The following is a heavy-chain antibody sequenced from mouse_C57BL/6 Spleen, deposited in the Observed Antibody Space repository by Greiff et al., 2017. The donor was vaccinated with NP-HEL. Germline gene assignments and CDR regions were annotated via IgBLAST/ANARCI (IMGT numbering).Heavy chain of an antibody. CDR2: IYPGDGDT. V-gene: IGHV1-82*01. J-gene: IGHJ2*01. CDR1: GYAFSSSW. Sequence: VQLQESGPELVKPGASVKISCKASGYAFSSSWMNWVKQRPGKGLEWIGRIYPGDGDTNYNGKFKGKATLTADKSSSTAYMQLSSLTSEDSAVYFCARSQGEYFDYWGQGTTLTVSS. CDR3: ARSQGEYFDY.